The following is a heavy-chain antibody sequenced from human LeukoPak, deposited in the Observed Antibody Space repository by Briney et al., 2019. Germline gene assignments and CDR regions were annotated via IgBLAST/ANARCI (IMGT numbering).Heavy chain of an antibody. J-gene: IGHJ3*02. V-gene: IGHV1-69*05. Sequence: ASVKVSCKASGGTFSSYAISWVRQAPGQGLEWMGRITPIFGTANYAQKFQGRVTITTDESTSTAYMELSSLRSEDTAVYYCARSADGDAFDIWGQGTMVTVSS. CDR1: GGTFSSYA. CDR3: ARSADGDAFDI. CDR2: ITPIFGTA.